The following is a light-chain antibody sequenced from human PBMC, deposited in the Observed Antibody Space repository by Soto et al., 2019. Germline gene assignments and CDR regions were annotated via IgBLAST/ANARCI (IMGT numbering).Light chain of an antibody. J-gene: IGKJ2*01. CDR3: RQYGSAPPYT. V-gene: IGKV3-20*01. CDR2: GAS. Sequence: EIVLTQSPGTLSLSPGERATLSCRASQSVSSSYLAWYQQKPGQAPRLLIYGASSRDTGIPDRCSGSGSGTDFTLTISSMEPDDFAGYYCRQYGSAPPYTFGQGTKLEIK. CDR1: QSVSSSY.